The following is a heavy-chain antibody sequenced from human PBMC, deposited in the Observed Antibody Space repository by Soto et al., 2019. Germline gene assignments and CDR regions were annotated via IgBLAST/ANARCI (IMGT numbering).Heavy chain of an antibody. CDR1: GYRFSSYW. CDR2: IYPGDSDT. CDR3: ARRSSGCLNY. D-gene: IGHD3-3*01. J-gene: IGHJ4*02. V-gene: IGHV5-51*01. Sequence: PGESLKISCKGSGYRFSSYWIAWVRQMPGKGLEWMGIIYPGDSDTRYSPSFQGQVTISADKSISTAYLQWNSLKASDTAMYYCARRSSGCLNYWGQGTLVTVSS.